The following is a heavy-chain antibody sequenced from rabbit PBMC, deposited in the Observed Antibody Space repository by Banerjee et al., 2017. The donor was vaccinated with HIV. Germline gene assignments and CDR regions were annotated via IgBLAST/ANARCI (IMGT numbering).Heavy chain of an antibody. CDR2: IAGSSSAFT. J-gene: IGHJ4*01. D-gene: IGHD6-1*01. V-gene: IGHV1S40*01. Sequence: QSLEESGGDLVKPGASLTLTCTASGFSFSSSDYMCWVRQAPGKGLEWISCIAGSSSAFTYSATWAKGRFTCSKTSSTTVTLQMTSLTAADTATYFCARGDGYAYGGYDLWGPGTLVTVS. CDR1: GFSFSSSDY. CDR3: ARGDGYAYGGYDL.